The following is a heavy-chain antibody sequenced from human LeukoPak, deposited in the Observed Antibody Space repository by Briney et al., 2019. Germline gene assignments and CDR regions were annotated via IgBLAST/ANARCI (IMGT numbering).Heavy chain of an antibody. CDR1: GGTFSSYA. V-gene: IGHV1-69*13. D-gene: IGHD1-20*01. J-gene: IGHJ5*02. CDR2: IIPIFGTA. Sequence: SVTVSFKASGGTFSSYAISWVRQAPGQGLEWMGGIIPIFGTANYAQKFQGRVTITADESTSTAYMELSSLRSEDTAVYYCARGRYNWNWFDPWGQGTLVTVSS. CDR3: ARGRYNWNWFDP.